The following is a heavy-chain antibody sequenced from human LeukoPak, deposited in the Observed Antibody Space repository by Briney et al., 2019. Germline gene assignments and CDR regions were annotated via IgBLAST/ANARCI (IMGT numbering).Heavy chain of an antibody. CDR1: GGSISSYY. CDR2: IYYSGST. Sequence: SETLSLTCTVSGGSISSYYWSWIRQPPGEGLEWIGYIYYSGSTNYNPSLKSRVTISVDTSKNQFSLKLSSVTAADTAVYYCARASIAVAKYYFDYWGQGTLVTVSS. D-gene: IGHD6-19*01. J-gene: IGHJ4*02. CDR3: ARASIAVAKYYFDY. V-gene: IGHV4-59*01.